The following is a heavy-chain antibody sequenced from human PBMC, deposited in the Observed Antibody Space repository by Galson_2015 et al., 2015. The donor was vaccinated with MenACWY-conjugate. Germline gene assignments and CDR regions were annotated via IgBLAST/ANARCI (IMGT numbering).Heavy chain of an antibody. Sequence: CAISGDSVSSQSAAWNWIRQSPSRGLEWLGRTYYRSKWYTDYAVSVKSRITINPDTSKNQFSLQLNSVTPEDRAVYYCAGDYTSGYVFDYCGQGTLVTVSS. CDR3: AGDYTSGYVFDY. CDR2: TYYRSKWYT. CDR1: GDSVSSQSAA. J-gene: IGHJ4*02. V-gene: IGHV6-1*01. D-gene: IGHD3-22*01.